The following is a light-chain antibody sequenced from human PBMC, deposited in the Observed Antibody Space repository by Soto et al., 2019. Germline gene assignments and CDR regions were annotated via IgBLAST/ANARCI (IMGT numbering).Light chain of an antibody. Sequence: EIVLTQSPGTLSLSPGERATLSCRASQSVSSSYLAWYQQKPGQAPRLLIYGASSRAIGIPDRFSGSGSGTDFTHTISRLEPEDFAVYYCQQYGSSPYTFGQGTKLEIK. V-gene: IGKV3-20*01. CDR1: QSVSSSY. CDR2: GAS. CDR3: QQYGSSPYT. J-gene: IGKJ2*01.